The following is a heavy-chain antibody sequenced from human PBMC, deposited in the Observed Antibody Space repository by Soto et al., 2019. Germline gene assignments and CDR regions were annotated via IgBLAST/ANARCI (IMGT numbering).Heavy chain of an antibody. Sequence: SVKVSCKTSGYTFSNYGITWVRQAPGQPLEWLGWISLYSDGTNYAQKFQGRVSMTTDTSTTTAYMELRSLRSDDTAVYYCARVVPGAEAWFGPWGQGTLVIVSS. CDR2: ISLYSDGT. J-gene: IGHJ5*02. D-gene: IGHD2-2*01. CDR3: ARVVPGAEAWFGP. V-gene: IGHV1-18*01. CDR1: GYTFSNYG.